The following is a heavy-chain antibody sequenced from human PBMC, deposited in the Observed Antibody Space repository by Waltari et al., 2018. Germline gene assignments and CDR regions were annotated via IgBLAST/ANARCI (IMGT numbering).Heavy chain of an antibody. CDR2: IYTSGST. V-gene: IGHV4-61*02. J-gene: IGHJ4*02. Sequence: QVQLQESGPGLVKPSQTLSLTCTVSGGSISSGSYYWSWIRQPAGKGLEWIGRIYTSGSTNYNPSLKIRVTISVDTSKNQFSLKLSSVTAADTAVYYCARGGNDSSGYYYATQYYFDYWGQGTLVTVSS. CDR1: GGSISSGSYY. D-gene: IGHD3-22*01. CDR3: ARGGNDSSGYYYATQYYFDY.